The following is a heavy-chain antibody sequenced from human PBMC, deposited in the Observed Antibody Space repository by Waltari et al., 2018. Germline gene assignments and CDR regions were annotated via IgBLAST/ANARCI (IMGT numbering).Heavy chain of an antibody. D-gene: IGHD6-19*01. CDR1: GYIFTNHW. CDR3: ARHAFGNSGWHFFDY. J-gene: IGHJ4*01. V-gene: IGHV5-10-1*03. Sequence: EVQLVQSGAEIKKPGESLRISCQGSGYIFTNHWITWVRQMPGKGLEWMGRFDPSGTYTNYSPSFQGHVTVSADKSISTAYLQWSSLKASDTAIYYCARHAFGNSGWHFFDYWGHGTLVTVSS. CDR2: FDPSGTYT.